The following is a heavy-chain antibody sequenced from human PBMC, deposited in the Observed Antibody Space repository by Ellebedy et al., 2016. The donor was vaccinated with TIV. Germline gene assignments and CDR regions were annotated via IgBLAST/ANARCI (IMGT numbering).Heavy chain of an antibody. CDR3: ARKNHYNYGMDI. CDR1: GYTFTSYA. D-gene: IGHD2-2*02. Sequence: AASVKVSCKASGYTFTSYAMHWVRQAPGQRLEWMGWINAGNGNTKYSQKFQGRVTITRDTSASTAYMELSSLRSEDTAVYYCARKNHYNYGMDIWGQGTTVTVSS. J-gene: IGHJ6*02. V-gene: IGHV1-3*01. CDR2: INAGNGNT.